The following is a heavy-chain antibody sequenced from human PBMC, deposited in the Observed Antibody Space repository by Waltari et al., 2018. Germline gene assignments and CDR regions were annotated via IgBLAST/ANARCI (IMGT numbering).Heavy chain of an antibody. CDR1: AFTFAGGA. CDR3: TGRITMVRGVIRFDS. D-gene: IGHD3-10*01. CDR2: IKSKDYGGTT. Sequence: EVQLVASGGGLVQPGRSLGPACKASAFTFAGGALSGFRQAPGKGREWVGYIKSKDYGGTTDYAASVKGRFTSSRDDSQSVAYLQMNSLKTEDTAMYYCTGRITMVRGVIRFDSWGQGTLVTVSS. J-gene: IGHJ4*02. V-gene: IGHV3-49*03.